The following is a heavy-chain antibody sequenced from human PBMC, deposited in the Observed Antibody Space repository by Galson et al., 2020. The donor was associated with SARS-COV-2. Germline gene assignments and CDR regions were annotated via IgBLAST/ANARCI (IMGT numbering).Heavy chain of an antibody. CDR2: ISAYNGNT. CDR3: AGDSVVGQQLVLYYGMDV. D-gene: IGHD6-13*01. V-gene: IGHV1-18*01. CDR1: GYTFTSYG. Sequence: ASVKVPCKASGYTFTSYGISWVRQDPGQGLEWMGWISAYNGNTNYAQKLQGRVTMTTDTSTSTAYMELRSLRSDDTAVYYCAGDSVVGQQLVLYYGMDVWGQGTTVTVSS. J-gene: IGHJ6*02.